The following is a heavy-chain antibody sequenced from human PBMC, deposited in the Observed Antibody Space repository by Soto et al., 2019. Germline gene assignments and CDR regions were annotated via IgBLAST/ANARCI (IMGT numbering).Heavy chain of an antibody. CDR3: VCGGNFFIY. CDR1: GFTFSNTW. V-gene: IGHV3-7*01. J-gene: IGHJ4*02. CDR2: MDQDAGET. Sequence: EVQLVESGGGLVQPGGSLRPSCAASGFTFSNTWMTWVRHPPGKGREWVAKMDQDAGETNYVDSVRGRFTVSRDNAKNSRYLQMNSLRVEDTAVYYCVCGGNFFIYWGQGTLVTVSP. D-gene: IGHD3-16*01.